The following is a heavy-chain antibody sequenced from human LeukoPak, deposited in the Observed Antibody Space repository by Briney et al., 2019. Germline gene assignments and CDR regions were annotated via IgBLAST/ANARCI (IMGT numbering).Heavy chain of an antibody. Sequence: GGSLRLSCAASGFTFSSYAMSWVRQAPGKGLEWVSAISGSGGSTYYADSVKGRFTISRDNSKNTLYLQMNSLRAVDTAVYYCAKLRYYYDSSGYSDYWGQGTLVTVSS. J-gene: IGHJ4*02. V-gene: IGHV3-23*01. CDR2: ISGSGGST. CDR3: AKLRYYYDSSGYSDY. D-gene: IGHD3-22*01. CDR1: GFTFSSYA.